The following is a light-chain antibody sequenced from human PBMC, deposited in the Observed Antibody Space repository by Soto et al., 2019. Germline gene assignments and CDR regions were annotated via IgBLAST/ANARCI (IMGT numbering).Light chain of an antibody. Sequence: QSVLTQPASVSGSPGQSITISCTATSSDVGGYNYVSWYQQHPGKAPKLMIYEVSNRPSGVSNRFSGSKSGNTASLNISGLQAQDTADYYCSSYTSSSTYVFGTGTKVTVL. CDR2: EVS. CDR1: SSDVGGYNY. J-gene: IGLJ1*01. V-gene: IGLV2-14*01. CDR3: SSYTSSSTYV.